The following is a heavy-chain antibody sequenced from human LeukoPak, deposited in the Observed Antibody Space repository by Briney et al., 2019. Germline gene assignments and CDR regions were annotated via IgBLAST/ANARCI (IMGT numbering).Heavy chain of an antibody. CDR1: GYTFTGYY. V-gene: IGHV1-2*02. D-gene: IGHD4-17*01. CDR2: INPNSGGT. CDR3: ARYGHSPFFDY. Sequence: GASVKVSRKASGYTFTGYYMHWVRQAPGQGLEWMGWINPNSGGTNYAQKFQGGVTMTRDTSISTAYMELSRLRSDDTAVYFCARYGHSPFFDYWGQGTLVIVSS. J-gene: IGHJ4*02.